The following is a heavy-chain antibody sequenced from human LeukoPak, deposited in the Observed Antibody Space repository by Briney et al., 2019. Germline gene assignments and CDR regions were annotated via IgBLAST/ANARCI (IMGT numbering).Heavy chain of an antibody. CDR2: ISAGGGT. Sequence: PGRSLRLSCAALGFTFSNFGMSWVRQAPGNGLEWVSAISAGGGTYYADTVKGRFTISRDNSTNTLYLQMSSLRAEDTAVYYCSKRSSLNYFVSWGQGTLVTVSS. V-gene: IGHV3-23*01. CDR3: SKRSSLNYFVS. D-gene: IGHD3-16*01. CDR1: GFTFSNFG. J-gene: IGHJ4*02.